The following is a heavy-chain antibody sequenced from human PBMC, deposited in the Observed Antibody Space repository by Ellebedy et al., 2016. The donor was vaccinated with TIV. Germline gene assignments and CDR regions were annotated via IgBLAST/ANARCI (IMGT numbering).Heavy chain of an antibody. Sequence: MPSETLSLTCTVSGGSISSYYWSRIRQPPGKGLEWIGYIDYSGSTNYNPSLKSRVTISVDTSKNQFPLKPSSVTAADMAGYYCARESVYSSSSFDYWGQGTLVTVSS. CDR2: IDYSGST. J-gene: IGHJ4*02. CDR1: GGSISSYY. V-gene: IGHV4-59*01. CDR3: ARESVYSSSSFDY. D-gene: IGHD6-6*01.